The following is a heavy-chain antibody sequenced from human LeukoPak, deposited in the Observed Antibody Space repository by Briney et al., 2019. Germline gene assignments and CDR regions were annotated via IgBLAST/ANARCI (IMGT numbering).Heavy chain of an antibody. J-gene: IGHJ6*03. Sequence: SETLSLTCTVSGGSISSGSYYWSWIRQPAGKGLEWIGRIYTSGSTNYNPSLKSRVTISVDTSKNQFSLKLSSVTAADTAVYYCASVHTYYDYMDVWDKGTTVTVSS. CDR2: IYTSGST. CDR1: GGSISSGSYY. V-gene: IGHV4-61*02. CDR3: ASVHTYYDYMDV.